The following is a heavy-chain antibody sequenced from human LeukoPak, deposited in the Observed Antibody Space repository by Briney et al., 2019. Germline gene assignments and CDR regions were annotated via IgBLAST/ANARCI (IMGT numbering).Heavy chain of an antibody. CDR2: IRSKANSYAT. CDR3: ARGRAVVSPNFFDY. J-gene: IGHJ4*02. Sequence: GGSLRLSCAASGFTFSGSAMHWVRQASGKGLEWVGRIRSKANSYATAYAASVKGRFTISRDDSKNTLYLQMNSLRAEDTAVYFCARGRAVVSPNFFDYWGQGTLVTVSS. D-gene: IGHD3-10*01. CDR1: GFTFSGSA. V-gene: IGHV3-73*01.